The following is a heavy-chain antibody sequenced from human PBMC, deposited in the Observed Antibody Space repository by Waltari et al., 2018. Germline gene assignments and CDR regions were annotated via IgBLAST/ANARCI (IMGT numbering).Heavy chain of an antibody. J-gene: IGHJ6*02. D-gene: IGHD3-22*01. Sequence: QVQLVESGGGVVQPGRSLRLSCAASAFTFRSYARPWVRQAPGKGLEWVAVISYNERNIYYVDSVKGRFIISRDNSRKMLYLQMNSLRTEDTAVYYCARDYCDRTNCHGMDVWGQGTTVTVSS. V-gene: IGHV3-30*04. CDR2: ISYNERNI. CDR3: ARDYCDRTNCHGMDV. CDR1: AFTFRSYA.